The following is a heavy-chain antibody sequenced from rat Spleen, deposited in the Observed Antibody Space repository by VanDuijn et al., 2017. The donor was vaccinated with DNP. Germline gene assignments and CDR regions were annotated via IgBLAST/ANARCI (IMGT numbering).Heavy chain of an antibody. V-gene: IGHV5-25*01. D-gene: IGHD4-3*01. CDR2: ISSGGGNT. CDR3: TRWGFMDA. CDR1: GFNFSNYY. Sequence: EVQLVESGGGLVQPGRSTKLSCTVSGFNFSNYYMAWVRQAPTKGLEWVASISSGGGNTYYRDSLKGRFTISRDNAKSTLYLQMDSLRSEDTATYYCTRWGFMDAWGQGTSVTVSS. J-gene: IGHJ4*01.